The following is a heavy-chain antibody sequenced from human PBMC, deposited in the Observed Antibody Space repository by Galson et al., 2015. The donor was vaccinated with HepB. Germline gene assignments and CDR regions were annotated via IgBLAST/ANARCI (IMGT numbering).Heavy chain of an antibody. V-gene: IGHV1-18*01. Sequence: SVKVSCKASGYSFTNYGVNWVRQAPGQGLEWLGWINTYNGNTNYAQRVQDRVTLTTDASARTVYMELRSLRSDDTAVYYCVRDLIIVGHYAGYWGQGTLVTVSS. CDR2: INTYNGNT. D-gene: IGHD2-2*01. J-gene: IGHJ4*02. CDR1: GYSFTNYG. CDR3: VRDLIIVGHYAGY.